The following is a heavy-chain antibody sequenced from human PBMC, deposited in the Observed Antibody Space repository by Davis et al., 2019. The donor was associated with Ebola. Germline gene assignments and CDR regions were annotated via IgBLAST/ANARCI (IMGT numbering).Heavy chain of an antibody. D-gene: IGHD3-3*01. J-gene: IGHJ4*02. CDR1: GFTFSAYW. CDR3: RGNHYDIDF. V-gene: IGHV3-74*01. CDR2: INADGSRT. Sequence: GESLKISCAASGFTFSAYWMHWVRHVPGKGLAWVSRINADGSRTDYADSVKGRFTISRDNAKTTVYLQMSGLRADDTAVYYCRGNHYDIDFWGQGTLVTVSS.